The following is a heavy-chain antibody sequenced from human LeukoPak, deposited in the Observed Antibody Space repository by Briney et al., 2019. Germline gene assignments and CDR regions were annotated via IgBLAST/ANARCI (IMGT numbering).Heavy chain of an antibody. CDR3: ARGPHKFDY. V-gene: IGHV4-59*01. J-gene: IGHJ4*02. CDR1: GRSISSYY. Sequence: SETLSLTCTVSGRSISSYYWSWIRQPPGKGLEWIGYISYSGSTNYNPSLKSRVTISVDTSKHQFSLKLSAVTAADTAVYYCARGPHKFDYWGQGSLVTVSS. CDR2: ISYSGST.